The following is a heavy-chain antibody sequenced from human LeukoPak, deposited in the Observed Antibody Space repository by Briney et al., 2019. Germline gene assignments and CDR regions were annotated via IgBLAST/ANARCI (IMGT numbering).Heavy chain of an antibody. Sequence: PGGSLRLSCAASGFTFSNYWMSWVRQAPGKGLEWVADIKKDGSDKYHVDSVKGRFTISRDNAKNSLYLQMNSLRAEDTAVYYCAKDRAWLQFDYWGRGTLVTVSS. CDR2: IKKDGSDK. CDR1: GFTFSNYW. CDR3: AKDRAWLQFDY. D-gene: IGHD5-24*01. J-gene: IGHJ4*02. V-gene: IGHV3-7*04.